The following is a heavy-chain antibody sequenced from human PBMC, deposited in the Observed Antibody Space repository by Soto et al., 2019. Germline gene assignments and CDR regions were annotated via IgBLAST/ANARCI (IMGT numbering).Heavy chain of an antibody. Sequence: QVQLVQSGAEVKKPGASVKVSCKASGYTFTSYGISWVRQAPGQGLEWMGWISAYNGNTNYAQKLQGRVTMTTDTTTXXAXRXXRSLRSDDTAVYYCAGEGYCNSPGCRHYDYGGMHVWGQGTTVTVSS. CDR3: AGEGYCNSPGCRHYDYGGMHV. CDR1: GYTFTSYG. CDR2: ISAYNGNT. V-gene: IGHV1-18*01. J-gene: IGHJ6*02. D-gene: IGHD2-2*01.